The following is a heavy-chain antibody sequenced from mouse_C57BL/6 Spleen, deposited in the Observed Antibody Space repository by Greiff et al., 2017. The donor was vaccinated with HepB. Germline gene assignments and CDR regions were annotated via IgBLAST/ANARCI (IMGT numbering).Heavy chain of an antibody. Sequence: EVKLVESGGDLVKPGGSLKLSCAASGFTFSSYGMSWVRQTPDKRLEWVATISSGGSYTYYPDSVKGRFTISRDNAKNTLYLQMSSLKSEDTAMYYCARQQTTVVAHYFDYWGQGTTLTVSS. CDR2: ISSGGSYT. V-gene: IGHV5-6*02. D-gene: IGHD1-1*01. CDR3: ARQQTTVVAHYFDY. CDR1: GFTFSSYG. J-gene: IGHJ2*01.